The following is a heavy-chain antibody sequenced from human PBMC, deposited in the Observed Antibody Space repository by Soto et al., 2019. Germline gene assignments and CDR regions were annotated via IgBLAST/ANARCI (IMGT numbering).Heavy chain of an antibody. CDR1: GFTFSNAW. J-gene: IGHJ4*02. Sequence: EVQLVESGGGLVKPGGSLRLACAASGFTFSNAWMSWVRQAPGKGLEWVGRIKSKTEGGTTDYAAPVKGRFTISRDDSKNTLYLQMNSLKTEDTAVYYCTTDPLWGVYFDYWGQGTLVTVSS. V-gene: IGHV3-15*01. D-gene: IGHD3-10*01. CDR3: TTDPLWGVYFDY. CDR2: IKSKTEGGTT.